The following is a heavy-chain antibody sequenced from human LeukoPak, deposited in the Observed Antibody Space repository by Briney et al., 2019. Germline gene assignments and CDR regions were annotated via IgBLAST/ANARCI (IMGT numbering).Heavy chain of an antibody. Sequence: GGSLRLSCAASGFTFSSYWMHWVRQAPGKGLVWVSRIKSDESSTTYADSVKGRFTISRDNAKNTLYLQMNSLRVEDTAVYYCARDGEAASGYASGGFDSWGQGTLVTVSS. CDR2: IKSDESST. CDR1: GFTFSSYW. CDR3: ARDGEAASGYASGGFDS. J-gene: IGHJ4*02. D-gene: IGHD5-12*01. V-gene: IGHV3-74*01.